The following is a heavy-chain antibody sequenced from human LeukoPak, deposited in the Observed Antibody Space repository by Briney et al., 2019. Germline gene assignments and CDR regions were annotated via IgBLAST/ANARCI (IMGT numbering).Heavy chain of an antibody. Sequence: PSQTLSLTCTVSGDSISRSSYFWAWIRQPPGKGLEWTGSVYSSGSTYYNPSLRSQITISVDTSKNQFSLKLTSVSAADTAMYYCTRDMEYPGAGFDLWGQGIPVTVSS. CDR3: TRDMEYPGAGFDL. V-gene: IGHV4-39*07. CDR1: GDSISRSSYF. J-gene: IGHJ4*02. CDR2: VYSSGST. D-gene: IGHD2/OR15-2a*01.